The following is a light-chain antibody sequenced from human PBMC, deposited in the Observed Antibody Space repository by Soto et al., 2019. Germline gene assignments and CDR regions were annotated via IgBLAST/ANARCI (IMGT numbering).Light chain of an antibody. CDR2: RAS. CDR3: QQYNSFPQT. V-gene: IGKV1-8*01. CDR1: QGISNY. J-gene: IGKJ2*01. Sequence: AIRMTQSPSSFSASTGGRVTITCRATQGISNYLAWYQQKPGKAPKLLIYRASVLESGVPSRFIGGGSGTNFSLTISYLQSEDFATYYCQQYNSFPQTFGQGTKLEIK.